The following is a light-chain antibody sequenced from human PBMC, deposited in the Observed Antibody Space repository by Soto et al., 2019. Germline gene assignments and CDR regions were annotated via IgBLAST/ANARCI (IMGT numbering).Light chain of an antibody. Sequence: IQLTQSPSSLSASVGDRVTITCRASQGISSYLAWYQQKPWKAPKLLIYAASTLQSGVPSRFSGSGSGTDVTLTISSLQPEDFATYYCQQLNSYPYTFGQGTKLEIK. CDR1: QGISSY. CDR3: QQLNSYPYT. CDR2: AAS. J-gene: IGKJ2*01. V-gene: IGKV1-9*01.